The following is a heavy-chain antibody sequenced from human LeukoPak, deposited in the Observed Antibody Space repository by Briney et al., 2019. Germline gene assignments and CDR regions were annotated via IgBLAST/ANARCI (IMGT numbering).Heavy chain of an antibody. V-gene: IGHV4-4*02. CDR1: GDAISSPKW. Sequence: PSGTLSLTCAVSGDAISSPKWWSWVGQPPGKGLEWIGEVYHSGSANYNPSVKSRVTISVDKSKNQFSVKLTSATAADTAVYYCARDLRGIVAPPRWGEGSLVSVSS. CDR3: ARDLRGIVAPPR. J-gene: IGHJ4*02. D-gene: IGHD2-15*01. CDR2: VYHSGSA.